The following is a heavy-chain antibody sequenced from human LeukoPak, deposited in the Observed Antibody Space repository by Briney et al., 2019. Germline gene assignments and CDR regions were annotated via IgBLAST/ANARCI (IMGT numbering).Heavy chain of an antibody. CDR3: ARDGPTTVSHY. V-gene: IGHV3-21*01. J-gene: IGHJ4*02. D-gene: IGHD4-17*01. CDR2: ISSSSSYI. CDR1: GFTFSSYS. Sequence: GGSLRLSCAASGFTFSSYSMDWVRQAPGKGREWVSSISSSSSYIYYADSVKGRFTISRDNAKTSLYLQMNSLRAEDTAVYYCARDGPTTVSHYWGQGTLVTVSS.